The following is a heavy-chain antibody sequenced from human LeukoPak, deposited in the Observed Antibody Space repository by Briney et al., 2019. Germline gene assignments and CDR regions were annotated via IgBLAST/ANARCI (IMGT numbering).Heavy chain of an antibody. J-gene: IGHJ2*01. CDR2: IFYSGTT. CDR1: GGSISSNNYY. Sequence: SETLSLTCTVSGGSISSNNYYWGWIRQPPGQGLEWIGSIFYSGTTYYNPSLKSRVTLSVDTSKNQFSLKLSSVTAADTAVYFCARVYYGRTYDYWYFDLWGRGTLVTVSS. D-gene: IGHD3-10*01. V-gene: IGHV4-39*07. CDR3: ARVYYGRTYDYWYFDL.